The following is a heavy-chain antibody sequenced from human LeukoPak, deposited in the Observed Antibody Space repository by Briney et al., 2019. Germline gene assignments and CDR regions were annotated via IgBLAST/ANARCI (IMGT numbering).Heavy chain of an antibody. J-gene: IGHJ3*02. CDR2: IYYSGST. D-gene: IGHD3-3*01. CDR3: ARAVGDFWSGYSAFDI. Sequence: KPSETLSLTCTVSGGSISSYYWSWIRQPPGKGLEWIGYIYYSGSTYYNPSLKSRVTISVDTSKNQFSLKLSSVTAADTAVYYCARAVGDFWSGYSAFDIWGQGTMVTVSS. V-gene: IGHV4-59*08. CDR1: GGSISSYY.